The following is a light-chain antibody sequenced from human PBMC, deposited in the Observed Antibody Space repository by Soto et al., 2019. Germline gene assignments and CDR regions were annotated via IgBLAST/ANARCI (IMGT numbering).Light chain of an antibody. CDR1: SDINVGSYN. J-gene: IGLJ3*02. V-gene: IGLV5-37*01. CDR2: YYSDSDT. CDR3: MILASNDLGV. Sequence: QSVLTQPPSSSASPGESARLTCTLLSDINVGSYNIYGYQQKPGSPPRYLLYYYSDSDTGQGSGVPSRFYGSKDASANTGILLISGLQSEYEADYSCMILASNDLGVFGGGTKLPVL.